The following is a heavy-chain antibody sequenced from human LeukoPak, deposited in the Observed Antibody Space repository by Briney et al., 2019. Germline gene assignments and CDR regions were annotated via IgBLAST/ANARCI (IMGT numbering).Heavy chain of an antibody. V-gene: IGHV5-51*01. D-gene: IGHD2-21*02. CDR2: IYPGDSDT. J-gene: IGHJ4*02. Sequence: GESLKISCKGSGYSFTSYWIGWVRQMPGKGLEWMGIIYPGDSDTRYSPSFQGQVTISADKSISTASLQWSSLKASDTAMYYCASTAYCGGDCWVAYFDYWGRGTLVTVSS. CDR1: GYSFTSYW. CDR3: ASTAYCGGDCWVAYFDY.